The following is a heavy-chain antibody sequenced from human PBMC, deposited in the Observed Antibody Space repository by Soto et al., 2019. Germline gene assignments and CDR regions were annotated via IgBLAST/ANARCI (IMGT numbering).Heavy chain of an antibody. CDR2: IGYDASID. J-gene: IGHJ6*03. Sequence: GRAVRLSCAASGFGISSYGMDWVRQAPGKGLEWISIIGYDASIDYYADSVKGRFTISRDNSKNTLYLQMNGLRAEDTAVYYCVRPSGSTGYSYMDVWGKGTTVTVSS. CDR1: GFGISSYG. CDR3: VRPSGSTGYSYMDV. V-gene: IGHV3-33*01. D-gene: IGHD3-10*01.